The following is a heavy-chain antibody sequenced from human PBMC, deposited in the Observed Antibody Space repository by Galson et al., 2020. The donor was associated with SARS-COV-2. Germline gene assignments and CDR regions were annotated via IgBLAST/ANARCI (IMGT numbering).Heavy chain of an antibody. Sequence: GESLKISCVASGFTFRDYGMRWVRQAPGKGLEWVSAISGSGGTTYYGDSVKGRFSISRDNSRDTVYLEMNSLRVEDTAVYYCARRDIVGAQDYWGQGTLVTVSS. J-gene: IGHJ4*02. V-gene: IGHV3-23*01. D-gene: IGHD2-15*01. CDR1: GFTFRDYG. CDR3: ARRDIVGAQDY. CDR2: ISGSGGTT.